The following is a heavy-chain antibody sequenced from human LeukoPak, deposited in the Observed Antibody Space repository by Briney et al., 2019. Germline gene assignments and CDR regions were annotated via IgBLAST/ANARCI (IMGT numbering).Heavy chain of an antibody. Sequence: GGSLRLSCAASGFTFSSYGMHWVRRAPGKGLEWVAVISYDGSNKYYADSVKGRFTISRDDSKNTLYLQMNSLRAEDTAVYYCAKVSRGVAAAFDYWGQGTLVTVSS. J-gene: IGHJ4*02. D-gene: IGHD6-13*01. CDR2: ISYDGSNK. V-gene: IGHV3-30*18. CDR1: GFTFSSYG. CDR3: AKVSRGVAAAFDY.